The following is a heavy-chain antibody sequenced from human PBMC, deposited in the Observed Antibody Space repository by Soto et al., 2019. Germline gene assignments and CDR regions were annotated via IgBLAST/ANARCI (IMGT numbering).Heavy chain of an antibody. CDR2: IYYTGST. D-gene: IGHD3-22*01. Sequence: SETLSLTCTVSGGSIGSYYWSWIREPPRKGLEWIGYIYYTGSTNYNPSLKSRVTISVDTSKNQFSLKLSSVTAADTAVYYCARGYTDVVVVTHRWFDPWGQGTLVTSPQ. CDR1: GGSIGSYY. J-gene: IGHJ5*02. CDR3: ARGYTDVVVVTHRWFDP. V-gene: IGHV4-59*01.